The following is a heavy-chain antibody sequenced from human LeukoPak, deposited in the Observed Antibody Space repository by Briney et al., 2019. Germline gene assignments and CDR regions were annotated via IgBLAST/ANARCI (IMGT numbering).Heavy chain of an antibody. CDR1: GFTFSNYN. CDR2: ITSSSMYI. Sequence: GGSLRLSCAASGFTFSNYNMNWVRQTPGKGLEWVSSITSSSMYIYYADSVKGRFTISRDNAKNSLSLQMNSLRAEDTAVYYCARNFRDGYNNSFDYWGQGTLVTVSS. J-gene: IGHJ4*02. V-gene: IGHV3-21*01. CDR3: ARNFRDGYNNSFDY. D-gene: IGHD5-24*01.